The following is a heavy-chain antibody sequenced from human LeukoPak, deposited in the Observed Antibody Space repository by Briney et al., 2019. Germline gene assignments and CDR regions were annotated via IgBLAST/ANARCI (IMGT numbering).Heavy chain of an antibody. J-gene: IGHJ5*02. V-gene: IGHV4-34*01. CDR2: INHSGST. D-gene: IGHD5-12*01. Sequence: PSETLSLTCAVYGGSFSGYYWSWIRQPPGKGLEWIGEINHSGSTNYNPSLKSRVTMSVDTSKNQFSLKLSSVTAADTAVYYCARGGRSLPRLTNWFDPWGQGTLVTVSS. CDR1: GGSFSGYY. CDR3: ARGGRSLPRLTNWFDP.